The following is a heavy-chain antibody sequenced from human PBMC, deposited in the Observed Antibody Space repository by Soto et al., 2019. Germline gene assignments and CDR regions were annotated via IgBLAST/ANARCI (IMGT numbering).Heavy chain of an antibody. J-gene: IGHJ4*02. Sequence: QVQLVQSGAEVKKPGASVKVSCKASGYTFTSYYVHWVRQAPGQGLEWMGIINPNFGTINYAEVFQDRVTMTRDTSTTTVYMELSSLRSEDTAIYFCAMAPRPGSSSYYFDDWGQGTLVTVS. CDR1: GYTFTSYY. CDR3: AMAPRPGSSSYYFDD. V-gene: IGHV1-46*01. CDR2: INPNFGTI. D-gene: IGHD6-13*01.